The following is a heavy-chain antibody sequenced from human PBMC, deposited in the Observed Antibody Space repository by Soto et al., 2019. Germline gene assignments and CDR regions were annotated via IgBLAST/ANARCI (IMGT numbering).Heavy chain of an antibody. D-gene: IGHD3-10*01. CDR1: GYTFINYY. V-gene: IGHV1-46*01. CDR2: INPVTAST. CDR3: AGDPRGSSLGYFDL. Sequence: ASVKVSCKATGYTFINYYIHWVRQAPGQGLEWMGIINPVTASTNYAQKFQGRVTMTRDTSTSTVHMELSSLRSEDTAVYYCAGDPRGSSLGYFDLWGRGTLVTVSS. J-gene: IGHJ2*01.